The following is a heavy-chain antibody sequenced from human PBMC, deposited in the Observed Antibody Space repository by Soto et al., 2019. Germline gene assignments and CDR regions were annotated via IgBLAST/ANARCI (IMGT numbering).Heavy chain of an antibody. Sequence: PGGSLRLSCAASGFTFSSHGMHWVRQAPGKGLEWVAVISYDGSNKYYADSVKGRLTTSRDNSKNTLYLQMNSLRAEDTAVYYCAKEGGYYDSSGHIDYWGQGTLVTVSS. CDR3: AKEGGYYDSSGHIDY. CDR2: ISYDGSNK. V-gene: IGHV3-30*18. J-gene: IGHJ4*02. CDR1: GFTFSSHG. D-gene: IGHD3-22*01.